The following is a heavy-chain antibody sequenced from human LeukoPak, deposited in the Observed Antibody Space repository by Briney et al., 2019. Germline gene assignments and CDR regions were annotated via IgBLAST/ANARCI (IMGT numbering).Heavy chain of an antibody. Sequence: PGGSLRLSCVASGFTFSDHYIDWVRQAPGKGLEWVSAISGSGGSTYYADSVKGRFTISRDNSKNTLYLQMNSLRAEDTAVYYCAKDGERYGSGSINWFDPWGQGTLVTVSS. D-gene: IGHD3-10*01. V-gene: IGHV3-23*01. CDR1: GFTFSDHY. CDR2: ISGSGGST. J-gene: IGHJ5*02. CDR3: AKDGERYGSGSINWFDP.